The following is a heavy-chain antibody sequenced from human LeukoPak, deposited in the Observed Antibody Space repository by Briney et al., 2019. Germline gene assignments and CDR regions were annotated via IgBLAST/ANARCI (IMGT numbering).Heavy chain of an antibody. J-gene: IGHJ2*01. V-gene: IGHV3-13*01. CDR2: IGTAGDT. CDR3: VRGPRRSRYFDL. Sequence: GGSLRLSCAASGFTFSSYDMHWVRQATGKGLEWVSAIGTAGDTYYPGSVKGRFTISRENAKNSLYLQMNSLRAGDTAVYYCVRGPRRSRYFDLWGRGTLVTVSS. CDR1: GFTFSSYD.